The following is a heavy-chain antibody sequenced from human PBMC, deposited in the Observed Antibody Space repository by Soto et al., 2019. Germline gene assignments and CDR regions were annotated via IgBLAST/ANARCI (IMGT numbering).Heavy chain of an antibody. D-gene: IGHD3-9*01. CDR2: IDNSGST. CDR1: GASVSTGVYY. J-gene: IGHJ5*02. Sequence: PSETLSLTCTVSGASVSTGVYYWTWIRQHPGKGLEWIGYIDNSGSTNYNPSLKSRVTISVDTSKNQFSLKLSSVTAADTAVYYCASYDILAAYYHWGQGTLVTVSS. CDR3: ASYDILAAYYH. V-gene: IGHV4-61*08.